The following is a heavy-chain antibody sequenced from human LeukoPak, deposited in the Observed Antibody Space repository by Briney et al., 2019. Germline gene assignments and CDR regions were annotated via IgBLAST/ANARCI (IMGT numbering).Heavy chain of an antibody. CDR1: GFTFSSYAM. D-gene: IGHD2-2*01. CDR2: IYHSGST. J-gene: IGHJ6*02. CDR3: ARFCGSTSWHSGYYYGIDV. Sequence: PGGSLRLSCAASGFTFSSYAMSWVRQPPGKGLEWIGEIYHSGSTNYNPSLESRVAVSVDKSKNQFSLDLSSVTAADTAVYYCARFCGSTSWHSGYYYGIDVWGQGTTVTVSS. V-gene: IGHV4-4*02.